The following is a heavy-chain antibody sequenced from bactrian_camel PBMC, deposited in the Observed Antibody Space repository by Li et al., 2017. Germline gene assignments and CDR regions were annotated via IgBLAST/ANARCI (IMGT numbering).Heavy chain of an antibody. CDR3: AAPRSSNLLL. J-gene: IGHJ4*01. CDR2: ISSGSTT. V-gene: IGHV3S1*01. CDR1: GFTFSSYA. D-gene: IGHD2*01. Sequence: QLVESGGGSVQPGGSLRLSCAASGFTFSSYAMYWVRQAPGGLEWVSTISSGSTTYHADSVKGRFTISRDNAKNTLYLRMNSLKPEDTAVYYCAAPRSSNLLLGGRGTQVTVS.